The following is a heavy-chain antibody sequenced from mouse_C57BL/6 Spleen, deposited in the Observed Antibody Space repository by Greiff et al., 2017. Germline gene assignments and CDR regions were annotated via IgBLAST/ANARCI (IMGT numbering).Heavy chain of an antibody. D-gene: IGHD1-1*01. CDR2: ISGGGGNT. Sequence: EVKVVESGGGFVKPGGSLKLSCAASGFTFSSYTMSWVRQTPEKRLEWVATISGGGGNTYYPDSVQGRFTISRDNAKNTLYLQISSMRSEDTALYYCTRRRWPLITTVVAVDYWGQGTTLTVSS. V-gene: IGHV5-9*01. CDR3: TRRRWPLITTVVAVDY. J-gene: IGHJ2*01. CDR1: GFTFSSYT.